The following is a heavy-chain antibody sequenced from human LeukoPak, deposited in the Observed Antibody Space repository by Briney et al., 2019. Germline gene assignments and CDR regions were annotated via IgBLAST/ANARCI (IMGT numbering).Heavy chain of an antibody. J-gene: IGHJ2*01. CDR2: ISWNSGSI. CDR1: GFTFDDYA. CDR3: AKSPEWELRSDWHFDL. D-gene: IGHD1-26*01. V-gene: IGHV3-9*03. Sequence: GRSLRLSCAASGFTFDDYAMHWVRQAPGKGLEWVSGISWNSGSIGYADSVKGRFTISRDNAKNSLYLQMNSLRAEDMALYYCAKSPEWELRSDWHFDLWGRGTLVTVSS.